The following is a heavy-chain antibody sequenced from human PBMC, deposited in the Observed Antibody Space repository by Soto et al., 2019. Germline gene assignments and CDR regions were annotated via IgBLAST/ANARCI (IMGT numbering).Heavy chain of an antibody. Sequence: PSQTLSLTCAISGDSVSSNSAAWNWIRQSPSRGLEWLGRTYYRSKWYNDYAVSVKSRITINPDTSKNQFSQQLNSVTPEDTAVYYCAREGVWFGELFHYYYYYGMDVWGQGTTVTVSS. CDR2: TYYRSKWYN. CDR1: GDSVSSNSAA. J-gene: IGHJ6*02. CDR3: AREGVWFGELFHYYYYYGMDV. V-gene: IGHV6-1*01. D-gene: IGHD3-10*01.